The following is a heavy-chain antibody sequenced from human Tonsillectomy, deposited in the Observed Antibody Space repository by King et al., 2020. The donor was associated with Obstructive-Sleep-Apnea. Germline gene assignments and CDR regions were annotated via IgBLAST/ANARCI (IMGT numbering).Heavy chain of an antibody. Sequence: DQLVQSGAEVKKPGASVKVSCKASGYTFTNYDINWVRQAAGQGLEWLGWMNPNSGRAGYVQKFVGRISMTRDTSISTAYMELSSLRSEDTAVYYCARFPRLKAFDFWGQGTMVTVSS. V-gene: IGHV1-8*01. J-gene: IGHJ3*01. CDR3: ARFPRLKAFDF. CDR1: GYTFTNYD. CDR2: MNPNSGRA.